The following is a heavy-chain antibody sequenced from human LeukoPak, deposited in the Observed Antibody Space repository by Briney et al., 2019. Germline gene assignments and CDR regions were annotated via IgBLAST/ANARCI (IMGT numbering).Heavy chain of an antibody. Sequence: GGSLRLSCAASGFTFSLYAVNWVRQAPGKGLEWVSTISGSGQTTFYAHSVKGRFTISGDNPKKMLYLQMNSLRVEDTAVYYCAQDEMATIPSHGEYWGQGTLVSVSS. CDR1: GFTFSLYA. CDR3: AQDEMATIPSHGEY. D-gene: IGHD5-24*01. V-gene: IGHV3-23*01. CDR2: ISGSGQTT. J-gene: IGHJ4*02.